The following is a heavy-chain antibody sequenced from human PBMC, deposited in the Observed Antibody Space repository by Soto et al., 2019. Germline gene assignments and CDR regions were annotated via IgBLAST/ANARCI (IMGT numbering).Heavy chain of an antibody. Sequence: ASVKVSCKASGYTFTSYGISWVRQAPGQGLEWMGWISAYNGNTNYAQKLQGRVTMTTDTSTSTAYMELRSLRSDDTAVYYCARTWIQLWHNWYSDLWGRGTLVTLSS. J-gene: IGHJ2*01. CDR3: ARTWIQLWHNWYSDL. V-gene: IGHV1-18*01. D-gene: IGHD5-18*01. CDR1: GYTFTSYG. CDR2: ISAYNGNT.